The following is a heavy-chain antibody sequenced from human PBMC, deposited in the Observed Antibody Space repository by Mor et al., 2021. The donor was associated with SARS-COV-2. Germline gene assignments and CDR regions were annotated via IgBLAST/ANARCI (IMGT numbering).Heavy chain of an antibody. Sequence: DWVAVISYDGSNKYHAESVKGRFTISRDNSNNTLFLQMNSLRPEDTAVYYCAIQTVAAAGDLGFDPWGQGTLVTVS. D-gene: IGHD6-13*01. CDR2: ISYDGSNK. CDR3: AIQTVAAAGDLGFDP. J-gene: IGHJ5*02. V-gene: IGHV3-30*04.